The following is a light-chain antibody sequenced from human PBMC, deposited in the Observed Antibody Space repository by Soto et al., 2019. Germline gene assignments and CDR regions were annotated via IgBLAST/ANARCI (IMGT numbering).Light chain of an antibody. CDR2: DAS. V-gene: IGKV1-39*01. J-gene: IGKJ1*01. CDR3: QQSRA. Sequence: DIQMTQSPSSLSASVGDRVTITCRASQSITTYLNWYQQKPGKAPKLLIYDASSLESGVPSRFSCSGSGTDFTLTISSLQPEDFATYYCQQSRAFGQGTKVEIK. CDR1: QSITTY.